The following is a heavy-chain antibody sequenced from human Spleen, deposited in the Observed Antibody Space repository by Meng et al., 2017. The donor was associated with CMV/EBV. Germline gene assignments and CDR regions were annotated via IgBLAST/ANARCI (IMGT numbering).Heavy chain of an antibody. V-gene: IGHV1-46*01. J-gene: IGHJ1*01. D-gene: IGHD2-2*02. CDR2: INPSGGST. CDR1: GYTFTSYD. Sequence: ASVKVSCKASGYTFTSYDINWVRQATGQGLEWMGMINPSGGSTSYAQNFQGRVTVTTDTSTSTVYMELTSLRSEDSALYYCATPYCSNTSCYTYFQQWGQGTLVTVSS. CDR3: ATPYCSNTSCYTYFQQ.